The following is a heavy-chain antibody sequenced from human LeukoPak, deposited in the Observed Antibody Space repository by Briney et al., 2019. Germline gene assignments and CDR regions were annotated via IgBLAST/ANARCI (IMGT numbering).Heavy chain of an antibody. J-gene: IGHJ5*02. Sequence: SVKVSYKASGGTFSSYAISWVRQAPGQGLEWMGGIIPIFGTANYAQKFQGRVTITADESTSTAYMELSSLRSEDTAVYYCARGVAVAGHKNWFDPWGQGTLVTVSS. V-gene: IGHV1-69*13. D-gene: IGHD6-19*01. CDR1: GGTFSSYA. CDR2: IIPIFGTA. CDR3: ARGVAVAGHKNWFDP.